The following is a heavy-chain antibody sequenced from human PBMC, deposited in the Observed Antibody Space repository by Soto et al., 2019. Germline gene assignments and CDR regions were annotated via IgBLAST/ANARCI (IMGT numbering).Heavy chain of an antibody. J-gene: IGHJ4*02. V-gene: IGHV1-3*01. CDR3: ARGGEPIDY. CDR1: AYTFNSYG. Sequence: ASVKVSCKASAYTFNSYGISWVRQAPGQRLEWMGWINAGNGNTKYSQKFQGRVTITRDTSASTAYMELSSLRSEDTAVYYCARGGEPIDYWGQGTLVTVSS. CDR2: INAGNGNT. D-gene: IGHD2-21*01.